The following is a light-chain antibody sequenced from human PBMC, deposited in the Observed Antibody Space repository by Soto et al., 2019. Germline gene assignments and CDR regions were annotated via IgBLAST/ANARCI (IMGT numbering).Light chain of an antibody. V-gene: IGKV3-20*01. Sequence: EIVLTQSPGTLSLSPGERATLSCRASQRVSSTCLAWYRQKLGQAPRLLIYGASSRATGIPDRISGSGSGTDFTVTIAILEPEDFAVYYCQQYGISPQSFGQGTMVEIK. J-gene: IGKJ1*01. CDR3: QQYGISPQS. CDR1: QRVSSTC. CDR2: GAS.